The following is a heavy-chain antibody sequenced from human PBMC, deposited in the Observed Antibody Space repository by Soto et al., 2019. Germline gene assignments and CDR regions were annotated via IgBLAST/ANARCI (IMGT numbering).Heavy chain of an antibody. CDR2: INPNSGGT. CDR3: ARGGIVVAGDYYYYYYMDV. D-gene: IGHD6-19*01. V-gene: IGHV1-2*04. Sequence: ASVKVSCKASGYTFTGYYMHWVRQAPGQGLEWMGWINPNSGGTNYAQKFQGWVTMTRDTSISTAYMELSRLRSDDTAVYYCARGGIVVAGDYYYYYYMDVWGKGTTVTVSS. CDR1: GYTFTGYY. J-gene: IGHJ6*03.